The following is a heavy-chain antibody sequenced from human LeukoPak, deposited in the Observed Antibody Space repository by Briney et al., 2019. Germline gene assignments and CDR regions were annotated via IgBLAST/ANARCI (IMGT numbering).Heavy chain of an antibody. Sequence: GGSLRLSCAASGFTFSSYAMSWVRQAPGKGLEWVAFIRYDGSNKYYADSVKGRFTISRDNSKNTLYLQMNSLRAEDTAVYYCARAHARSGSSLTPEWYFDLWGRGTLVTVSS. CDR1: GFTFSSYA. CDR3: ARAHARSGSSLTPEWYFDL. J-gene: IGHJ2*01. CDR2: IRYDGSNK. V-gene: IGHV3-30*02. D-gene: IGHD6-13*01.